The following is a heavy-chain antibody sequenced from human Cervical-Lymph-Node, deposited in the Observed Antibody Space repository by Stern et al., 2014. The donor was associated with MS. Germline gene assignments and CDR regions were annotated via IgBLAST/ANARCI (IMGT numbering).Heavy chain of an antibody. D-gene: IGHD2-15*01. V-gene: IGHV1-18*01. Sequence: QVQLVESGAEVKKPGASVMVSCKASGYTFNTYRISWVRQAPGQGLEWMAWINPYNGHTRYAQKVEGRLTMTTDTSTSTAYMELRSLRSDDTAVYYCARGYCTGGSCSPPLGYWGQGTLVTVSS. CDR2: INPYNGHT. J-gene: IGHJ4*02. CDR3: ARGYCTGGSCSPPLGY. CDR1: GYTFNTYR.